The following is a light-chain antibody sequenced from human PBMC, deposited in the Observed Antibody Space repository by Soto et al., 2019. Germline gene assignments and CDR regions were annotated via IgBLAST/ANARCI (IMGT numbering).Light chain of an antibody. CDR3: QQYNSYSYT. J-gene: IGKJ2*01. Sequence: DIQMTQSPSTLSASVGDRVTITCRASQSISSWLAWYQQKPGKAPKLLIYDASSLESGVPSRFSGSGSGTEFTLTISSLQPDDFATYSCQQYNSYSYTFGQGTNLEIK. CDR1: QSISSW. V-gene: IGKV1-5*01. CDR2: DAS.